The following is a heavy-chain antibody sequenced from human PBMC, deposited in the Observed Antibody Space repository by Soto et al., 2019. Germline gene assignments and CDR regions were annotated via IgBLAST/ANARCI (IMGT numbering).Heavy chain of an antibody. CDR2: INHTGRT. J-gene: IGHJ5*02. CDR3: ATRITGFGLLIPPFDP. CDR1: GASVNGQY. D-gene: IGHD2-21*01. V-gene: IGHV4-34*01. Sequence: PSETLSPTCAVYGASVNGQYWDWIRQPPEKGLEWIGAINHTGRTNSHRSLKRRATMSVDTSKNQSSLRLRSVTAAATAIYYGATRITGFGLLIPPFDPLGQGNQVTVSS.